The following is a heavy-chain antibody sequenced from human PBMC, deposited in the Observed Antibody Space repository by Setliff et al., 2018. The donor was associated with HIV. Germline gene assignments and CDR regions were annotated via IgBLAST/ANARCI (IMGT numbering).Heavy chain of an antibody. D-gene: IGHD2-8*01. CDR1: GFTFSDYY. CDR3: AREVSSTPYYFNY. V-gene: IGHV3-11*01. CDR2: ISSRGSTI. Sequence: SGGSLRLSCAASGFTFSDYYMSWIRQAPGKGLEWVSYISSRGSTIYYADSVKGRFTISRDNAKYSLYLQMNTLRAEDTAVYYCAREVSSTPYYFNYWGQGTLVTVSS. J-gene: IGHJ4*02.